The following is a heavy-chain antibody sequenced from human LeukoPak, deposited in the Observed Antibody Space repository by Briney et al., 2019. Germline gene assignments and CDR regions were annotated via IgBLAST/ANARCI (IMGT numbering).Heavy chain of an antibody. V-gene: IGHV3-74*01. CDR1: GFTFSRYW. CDR2: ISGDGSTT. CDR3: ATGNYYDSRGYYTFGH. Sequence: GGSLRLSCAASGFTFSRYWMHWVRQAPGKGLVWVSRISGDGSTTSYADSVKGGFTISRDNAKNTLYLQMNSLRAEDTAVYYCATGNYYDSRGYYTFGHWGQGTLVTVSS. J-gene: IGHJ1*01. D-gene: IGHD3-22*01.